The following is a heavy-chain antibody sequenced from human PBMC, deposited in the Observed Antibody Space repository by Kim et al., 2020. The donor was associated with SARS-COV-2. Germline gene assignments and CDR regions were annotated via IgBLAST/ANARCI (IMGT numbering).Heavy chain of an antibody. J-gene: IGHJ4*02. CDR1: GFTFSSYS. CDR3: AREFGEAYGSGESSDY. CDR2: ISSSSSMI. V-gene: IGHV3-48*04. Sequence: GGSLRLFCAASGFTFSSYSMNWVRQAPGKGLEWISYISSSSSMIYYADSVKGRFTISRDNAKNSLYLQMNSLRVEDTAVYYCAREFGEAYGSGESSDYGGQETLVTVSS. D-gene: IGHD3-10*01.